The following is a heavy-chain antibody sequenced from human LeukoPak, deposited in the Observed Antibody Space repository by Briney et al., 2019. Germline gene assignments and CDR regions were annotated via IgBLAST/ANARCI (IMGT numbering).Heavy chain of an antibody. V-gene: IGHV1-2*02. CDR1: GYTYTCYY. CDR2: INPNSGGT. Sequence: ASVTVSFQASGYTYTCYYMHWVRPAPGQGLEWMGWINPNSGGTNYAQKFQGRVTMTRDTSISTAYMELSRLRSDDTAVYYCARDRRSIVVVPAACAFEIWGPVTMVTVSS. J-gene: IGHJ3*02. CDR3: ARDRRSIVVVPAACAFEI. D-gene: IGHD2-2*01.